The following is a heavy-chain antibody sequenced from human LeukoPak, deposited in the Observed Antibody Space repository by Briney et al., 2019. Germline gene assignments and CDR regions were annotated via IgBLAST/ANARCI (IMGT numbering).Heavy chain of an antibody. J-gene: IGHJ3*02. CDR2: IYYSGST. CDR1: GGSISIGDYY. CDR3: AKQWLRNAFDI. Sequence: PSQTLSLTCTVSGGSISIGDYYWSWIRQPPGKGLEWIGYIYYSGSTYYNPSLKSRVTISVDTSKNQFSLKLTSVTAADTAVYYCAKQWLRNAFDIWGQGTMVTVSS. D-gene: IGHD3-22*01. V-gene: IGHV4-30-4*08.